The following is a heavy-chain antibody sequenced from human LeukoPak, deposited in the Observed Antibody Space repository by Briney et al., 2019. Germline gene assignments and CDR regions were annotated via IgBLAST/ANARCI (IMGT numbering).Heavy chain of an antibody. Sequence: GGSLRLSCAASGFTFSSYWMHWVRQAPGKGLVWVSRINSDGSSTSYADSVKGRFTISRDNAKNTLYLQMNSLRAEDTAVYYCAREYSSSWDFDYWGQGTLVTVSS. CDR3: AREYSSSWDFDY. J-gene: IGHJ4*02. CDR1: GFTFSSYW. CDR2: INSDGSST. D-gene: IGHD6-6*01. V-gene: IGHV3-74*01.